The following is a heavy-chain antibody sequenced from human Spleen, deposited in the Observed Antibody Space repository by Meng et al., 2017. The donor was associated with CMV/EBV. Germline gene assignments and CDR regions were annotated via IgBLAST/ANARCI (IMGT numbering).Heavy chain of an antibody. CDR1: RCSFAGYG. D-gene: IGHD3-3*01. Sequence: SCTPSRCSFAGYGINWVRQATGRGLEWMGWMNPDNGSTGYAQKFRGRVTLTRNTSIRTAYMELSSLGSEDTAVYYCANLGLWGGHYDYWGQGTLVTVSS. V-gene: IGHV1-8*01. J-gene: IGHJ4*02. CDR3: ANLGLWGGHYDY. CDR2: MNPDNGST.